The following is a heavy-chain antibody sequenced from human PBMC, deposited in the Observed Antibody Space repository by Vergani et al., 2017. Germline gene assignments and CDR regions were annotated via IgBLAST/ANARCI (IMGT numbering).Heavy chain of an antibody. Sequence: EVQLLESGGGLVQPGGSLRLSCAASGFTFSSYWMSWVRQAPGKGLEWVANIKQDGSEKYYVDSVKGRFTISRDNAKNSLYLQMNSLRAEDTAVYYCARNISTSRRRGYFDYWGQGTLVTVSS. CDR2: IKQDGSEK. CDR3: ARNISTSRRRGYFDY. CDR1: GFTFSSYW. V-gene: IGHV3-7*01. J-gene: IGHJ4*02. D-gene: IGHD2-2*01.